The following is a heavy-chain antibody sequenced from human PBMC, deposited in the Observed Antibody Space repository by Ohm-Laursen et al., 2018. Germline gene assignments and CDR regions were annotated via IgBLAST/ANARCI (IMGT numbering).Heavy chain of an antibody. V-gene: IGHV4-59*01. CDR3: AKIKTNMDWYFDL. Sequence: PSQTLFLTCSVSGASISRYFWGWIRQPPGEGLQYIGYISFSGNTYYNPSLKSRVTISLDTSKNQFSLKLNSVTAADTAVYFCAKIKTNMDWYFDLWGRGTLVTVSS. D-gene: IGHD2-8*01. CDR1: GASISRYF. J-gene: IGHJ2*01. CDR2: ISFSGNT.